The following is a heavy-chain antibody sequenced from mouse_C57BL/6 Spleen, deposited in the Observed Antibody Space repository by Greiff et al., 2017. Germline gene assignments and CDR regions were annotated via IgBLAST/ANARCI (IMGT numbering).Heavy chain of an antibody. D-gene: IGHD4-1*01. CDR1: GYTFTSYW. CDR2: IDPSDSYT. V-gene: IGHV1-50*01. J-gene: IGHJ2*01. Sequence: QVQLQQPGAELVKPGASVKLSCKASGYTFTSYWMQWVKQRPGQGLEWIGEIDPSDSYTNYNQKFKGKATWTVDTSSSTAYMQLSSLTSEDSAVYYCARGELGHFDYWGQGTTLTVSS. CDR3: ARGELGHFDY.